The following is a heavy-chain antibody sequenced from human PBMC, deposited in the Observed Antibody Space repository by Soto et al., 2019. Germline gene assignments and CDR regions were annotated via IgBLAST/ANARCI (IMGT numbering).Heavy chain of an antibody. CDR3: ARSPLGYDYVWGSPREYYFDY. D-gene: IGHD3-16*01. Sequence: QVQLQESGPGLVKPSQTLSLTCTVSGGSISSGGYYWSWIRQHPGKGLEWIGYIYYSGSTYYNPSLKSRVTLSVDTSKNQFSLKLSSVTAADTAVYYCARSPLGYDYVWGSPREYYFDYWGQGTLVTVSS. CDR1: GGSISSGGYY. V-gene: IGHV4-31*03. CDR2: IYYSGST. J-gene: IGHJ4*02.